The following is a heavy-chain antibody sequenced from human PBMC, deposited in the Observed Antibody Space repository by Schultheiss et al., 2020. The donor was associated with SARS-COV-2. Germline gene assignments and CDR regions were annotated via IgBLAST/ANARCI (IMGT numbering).Heavy chain of an antibody. CDR2: IYYSGST. J-gene: IGHJ6*02. Sequence: GSLRLSCTVSGGSISSYYWSWIRQPPGKGLEWIGYIYYSGSTNYNPSLKSRVTISVDTSKNQFSLKLSSVTAADTAVYYCARVRGKDGMDVWGQGTTVTVSS. CDR1: GGSISSYY. D-gene: IGHD4-23*01. CDR3: ARVRGKDGMDV. V-gene: IGHV4-59*12.